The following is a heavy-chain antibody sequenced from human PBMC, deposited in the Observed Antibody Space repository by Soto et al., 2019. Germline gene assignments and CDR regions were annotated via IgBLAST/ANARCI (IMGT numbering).Heavy chain of an antibody. V-gene: IGHV3-21*02. D-gene: IGHD2-2*01. CDR2: ISSSGDYI. CDR1: GFTFSSYS. Sequence: EVQLVESGGGLVKPGGSLRLSCAASGFTFSSYSMNWVRQAPGKGLEWVSSISSSGDYIYYADSVKGRFTISRDNAKSSLFLQMNSLRAEDTALYYCARDSDVVVIPAAHHGYAMDVWGQGTTVTVSS. CDR3: ARDSDVVVIPAAHHGYAMDV. J-gene: IGHJ6*02.